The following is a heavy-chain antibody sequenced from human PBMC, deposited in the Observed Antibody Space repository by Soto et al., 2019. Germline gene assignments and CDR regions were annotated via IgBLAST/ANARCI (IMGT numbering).Heavy chain of an antibody. CDR1: AFSLSTGGVG. D-gene: IGHD2-21*02. J-gene: IGHJ6*02. CDR2: IYWDDDK. V-gene: IGHV2-5*02. CDR3: IQSRCGGDCLQSYASYYYYGMDV. Sequence: QITLKESGPTLVKPTQTLTLTCTFSAFSLSTGGVGVGWIRQPPGKALEWLALIYWDDDKRYSPSLRSRLTSTKDTFKNQVVLTMTNMDPVDTATYYCIQSRCGGDCLQSYASYYYYGMDVWGQGTTVTVSS.